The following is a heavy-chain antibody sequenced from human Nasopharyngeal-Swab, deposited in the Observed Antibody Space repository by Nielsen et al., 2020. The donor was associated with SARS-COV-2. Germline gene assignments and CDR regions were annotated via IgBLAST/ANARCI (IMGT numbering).Heavy chain of an antibody. CDR1: RFTFNNYN. D-gene: IGHD3-3*01. CDR3: ARDGLDYDFWSAYFMDV. CDR2: ISSSSRYI. Sequence: GGSLRLSCSASRFTFNNYNFNWVRPAPVKWLEWVSSISSSSRYIYYADSVKGRFTISRDNAKNSLYLQMNSLRAEDTAVYYCARDGLDYDFWSAYFMDVWGQGTTVTVSS. V-gene: IGHV3-21*01. J-gene: IGHJ6*02.